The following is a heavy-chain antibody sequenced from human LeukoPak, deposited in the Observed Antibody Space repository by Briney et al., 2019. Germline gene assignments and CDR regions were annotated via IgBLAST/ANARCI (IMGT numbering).Heavy chain of an antibody. CDR1: GFTLKNYW. J-gene: IGHJ5*02. V-gene: IGHV3-74*03. CDR3: AKSDWFDP. Sequence: GESLRLSCETSGFTLKNYWMSWLRRAPGKGLEWVSRSKYDGSTAMYAESVKGRLTISRDNARGTLYLQMNSLRVDDTAVYYCAKSDWFDPRGRGILVTVSS. CDR2: SKYDGSTA.